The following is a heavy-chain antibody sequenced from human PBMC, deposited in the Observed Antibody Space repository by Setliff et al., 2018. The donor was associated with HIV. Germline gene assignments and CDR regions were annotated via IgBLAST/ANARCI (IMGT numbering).Heavy chain of an antibody. D-gene: IGHD6-19*01. CDR2: IYPSGTT. V-gene: IGHV4-39*01. CDR1: GDSMSSFSSY. J-gene: IGHJ4*02. CDR3: ARHRAVAGANYFDF. Sequence: TLSLTCSVSGDSMSSFSSYWGWIRQSPRKGLEWIGSIYPSGTTYYNPSLKSRVTISVDTSKNQFSLKLNSVTAADTAIYYCARHRAVAGANYFDFWGQGTLVTVSS.